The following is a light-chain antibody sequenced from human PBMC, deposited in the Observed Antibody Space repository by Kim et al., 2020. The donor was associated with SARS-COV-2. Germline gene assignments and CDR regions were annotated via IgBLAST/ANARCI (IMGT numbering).Light chain of an antibody. CDR1: QSVSSTY. CDR2: GTS. Sequence: EIVLTQSPRTLSLSPGERATLSCRASQSVSSTYVAWYQQKPGQAPRLLIYGTSSRATVIADRFSGSGSGTDFTLTISRLEPEDFAVYYCQHYGRSPPLTFGGGTKVDIK. CDR3: QHYGRSPPLT. V-gene: IGKV3-20*01. J-gene: IGKJ4*01.